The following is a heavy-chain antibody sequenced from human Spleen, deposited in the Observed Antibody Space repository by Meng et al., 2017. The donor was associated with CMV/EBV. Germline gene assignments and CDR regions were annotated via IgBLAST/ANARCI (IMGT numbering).Heavy chain of an antibody. D-gene: IGHD6-19*01. CDR1: GGSISSSSYY. J-gene: IGHJ5*02. CDR3: ARSGIAVAGSWFDP. Sequence: GGSISSSSYYGGWIRQPPGKGLEWIGSIYYSGSTYYNPSLKSRVTISVDTSKNQFSLKLSSVTAADTAVYYCARSGIAVAGSWFDPWGQGTLVTVSS. CDR2: IYYSGST. V-gene: IGHV4-39*07.